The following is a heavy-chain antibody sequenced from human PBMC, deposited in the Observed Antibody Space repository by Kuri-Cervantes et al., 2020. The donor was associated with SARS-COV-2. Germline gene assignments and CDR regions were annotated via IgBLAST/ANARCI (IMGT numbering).Heavy chain of an antibody. CDR3: ARESTGEGAFDI. CDR2: ISWDGGST. V-gene: IGHV3-43D*03. Sequence: GSLRLSCAASGFTFDDYAMHWVRQAPGKGLEWVSLISWDGGSTYYADSVKGRFTISRDNSKNSLYLQMNSLRAEDTAVYYCARESTGEGAFDIWGQGTMVTVSS. D-gene: IGHD7-27*01. CDR1: GFTFDDYA. J-gene: IGHJ3*02.